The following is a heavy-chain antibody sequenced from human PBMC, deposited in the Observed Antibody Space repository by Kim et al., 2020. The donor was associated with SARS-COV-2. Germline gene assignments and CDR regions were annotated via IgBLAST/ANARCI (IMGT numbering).Heavy chain of an antibody. CDR2: IDWDDDK. J-gene: IGHJ6*02. D-gene: IGHD3-10*01. CDR1: GFSLSTSGMC. Sequence: SGPTLVNPTQTLTLTCTFSGFSLSTSGMCVSWIRQPPGKALEWLALIDWDDDKYYSTSLKTSLTISKDTSKNQVVLTVTNMDPVDTATYYCARVNWYYGSGSYSAMDVWGQGTTVTVSS. V-gene: IGHV2-70*01. CDR3: ARVNWYYGSGSYSAMDV.